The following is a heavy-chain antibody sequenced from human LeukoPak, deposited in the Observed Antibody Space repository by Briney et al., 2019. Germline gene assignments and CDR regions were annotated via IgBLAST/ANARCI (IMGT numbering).Heavy chain of an antibody. Sequence: GGSLRLSCAASGFTFSSYWMHWVRQAPGKGLVGVSRINSDGSSTRWAGFVKGRFTIYRDNDKNTLSLQMNSLRAEDTAVYYCARGSVAGDYWGQGRMVTVSS. CDR2: INSDGSST. J-gene: IGHJ4*02. V-gene: IGHV3-74*01. D-gene: IGHD6-19*01. CDR3: ARGSVAGDY. CDR1: GFTFSSYW.